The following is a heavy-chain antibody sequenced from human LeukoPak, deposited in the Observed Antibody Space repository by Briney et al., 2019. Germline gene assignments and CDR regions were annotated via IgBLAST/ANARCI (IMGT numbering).Heavy chain of an antibody. D-gene: IGHD6-25*01. CDR3: ARLAAGSDHFDY. V-gene: IGHV3-23*01. CDR2: ITASGGTT. CDR1: GFTFSSYA. J-gene: IGHJ4*02. Sequence: PGGSLRLSCAASGFTFSSYAMSWVRQAPGKGLEWVSSITASGGTTYYADSVKGRFTFSRDNAKDSLYLQMNSLRAEDTAVYYCARLAAGSDHFDYWGQGTLVTVSS.